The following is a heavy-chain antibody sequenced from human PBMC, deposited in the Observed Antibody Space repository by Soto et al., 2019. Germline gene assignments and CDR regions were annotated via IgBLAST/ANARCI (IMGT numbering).Heavy chain of an antibody. V-gene: IGHV1-18*01. Sequence: ASVKVSCKASGYTFSNYSVTWVRQAPGQGLEWMGWITAYKGNTNYAQKFQGRVTMTTDPSTSTAYMELRSLTSDDTAVDYCAGQRGELPGDGYYYYYIDVWGKGTTVTVSS. J-gene: IGHJ6*03. D-gene: IGHD1-26*01. CDR3: AGQRGELPGDGYYYYYIDV. CDR2: ITAYKGNT. CDR1: GYTFSNYS.